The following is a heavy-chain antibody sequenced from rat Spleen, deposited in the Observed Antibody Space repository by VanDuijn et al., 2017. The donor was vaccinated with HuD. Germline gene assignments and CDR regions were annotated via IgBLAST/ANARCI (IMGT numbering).Heavy chain of an antibody. Sequence: QVQLKESGPGLVQPSQTLSLTCTVSGFSLTSYNVHWVRQPPGKGLEWMGLMWNDGDTSYNSALKSRLSISRATSKSQVFLKMNSLQTEDTATYFCIRESLPGFNSHWFLYWGQGTLVTVSS. D-gene: IGHD1-4*01. CDR3: IRESLPGFNSHWFLY. V-gene: IGHV2-32*01. J-gene: IGHJ3*01. CDR2: MWNDGDT. CDR1: GFSLTSYN.